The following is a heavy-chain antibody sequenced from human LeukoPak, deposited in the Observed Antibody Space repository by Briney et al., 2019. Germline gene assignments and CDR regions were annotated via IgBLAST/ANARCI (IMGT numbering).Heavy chain of an antibody. CDR2: IYPGDSDT. J-gene: IGHJ3*02. Sequence: GESLKISCNGSGYSFSNHWIGWVRQMPGKGLECMGIIYPGDSDTRYSPSFQGHVTISVDRYLRVAYLQWSSLKASDSGIYYCATYYDSSSYFNAFEMWGQGTMVTVSS. CDR1: GYSFSNHW. D-gene: IGHD3-22*01. V-gene: IGHV5-51*01. CDR3: ATYYDSSSYFNAFEM.